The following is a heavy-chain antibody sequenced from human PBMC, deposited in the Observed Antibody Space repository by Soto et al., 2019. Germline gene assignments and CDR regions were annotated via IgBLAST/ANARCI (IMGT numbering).Heavy chain of an antibody. CDR2: ISGNGDNT. J-gene: IGHJ4*02. CDR3: PYHHGDFVTYFAC. Sequence: EVQLLESGGGLVQPGGSLRLSCAASGFTFSSYAMSWVRQAPGTGLEWVSAISGNGDNTYYADSVKGRFTISRDNCNNSLSLQMISLRAEDTAVDYCPYHHGDFVTYFACWGQGSLVTVSS. D-gene: IGHD4-17*01. CDR1: GFTFSSYA. V-gene: IGHV3-23*01.